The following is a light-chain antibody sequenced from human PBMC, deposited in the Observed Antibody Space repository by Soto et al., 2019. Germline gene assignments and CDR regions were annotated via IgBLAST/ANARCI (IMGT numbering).Light chain of an antibody. V-gene: IGKV1-5*03. CDR1: QNINTW. CDR3: QQYNNYFWA. CDR2: KAS. Sequence: DMQMTQSPSTVSASVADRVTITCRASQNINTWLAWYQQKPGKAHKLLILKASSLESGVPSRFSCSGSGTEFNLTISSLQPDDLATYYCQQYNNYFWAFGQGTKVDIK. J-gene: IGKJ1*01.